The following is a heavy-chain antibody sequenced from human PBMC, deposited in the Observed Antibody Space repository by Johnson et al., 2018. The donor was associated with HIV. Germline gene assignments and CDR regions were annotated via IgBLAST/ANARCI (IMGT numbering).Heavy chain of an antibody. CDR2: ISYDGSNK. V-gene: IGHV3-30*04. Sequence: VQLVESGGGVVQPGRSLRLSCAASGFTFSSYAMHWVRQAPGKGLEWVAVISYDGSNKYYAASVKGRFTISRDNSKNTLYLQMNSLRAEDTAVYYCARDGGYSSSWYKYAFDIWGQGTMVTVSS. CDR1: GFTFSSYA. D-gene: IGHD6-13*01. CDR3: ARDGGYSSSWYKYAFDI. J-gene: IGHJ3*02.